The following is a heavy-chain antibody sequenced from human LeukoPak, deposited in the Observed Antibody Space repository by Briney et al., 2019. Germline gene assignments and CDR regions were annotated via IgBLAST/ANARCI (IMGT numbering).Heavy chain of an antibody. D-gene: IGHD3-3*01. CDR2: ISSSGSTI. Sequence: GGSLRLSCAASGFTFSSYEMNWVRQAPGKGLEWVSYISSSGSTIYYADSVKGRFTISRDNAKNSLYLQMNSLRAEDTAVYYCAREYSDFWSGYSTFYYYYMDVWGKGTTVTVSS. CDR1: GFTFSSYE. CDR3: AREYSDFWSGYSTFYYYYMDV. J-gene: IGHJ6*03. V-gene: IGHV3-48*03.